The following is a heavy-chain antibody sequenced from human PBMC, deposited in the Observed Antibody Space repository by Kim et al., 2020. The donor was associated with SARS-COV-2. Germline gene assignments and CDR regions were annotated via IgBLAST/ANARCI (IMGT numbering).Heavy chain of an antibody. V-gene: IGHV3-23*01. CDR2: ISGSGGST. D-gene: IGHD2-2*03. Sequence: GGSLRLSCAASGFTFSSYAMSWVRQAPGKGLEWVSAISGSGGSTYYADSVKGRFTISRDNSKNTLYLQMNSLRAEDTAVYYCAKDLPGYCSSTSCYRGVDYWGQGTLVTVSS. CDR1: GFTFSSYA. J-gene: IGHJ4*02. CDR3: AKDLPGYCSSTSCYRGVDY.